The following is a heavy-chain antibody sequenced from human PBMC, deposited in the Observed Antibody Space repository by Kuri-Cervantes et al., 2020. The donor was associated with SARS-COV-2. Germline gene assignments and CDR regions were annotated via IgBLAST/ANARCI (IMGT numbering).Heavy chain of an antibody. J-gene: IGHJ4*02. CDR3: ARPAETGTSFDY. CDR1: GFTFSSYS. D-gene: IGHD1-1*01. Sequence: GESLQISCAASGFTFSSYSMNWVRHAPGKGLEWVSSISSSSSYIYYVDSVKGRFTISRDNAKNSLYLQMTSLRAEDTAAYYCARPAETGTSFDYWGQVTLVTVSS. CDR2: ISSSSSYI. V-gene: IGHV3-21*01.